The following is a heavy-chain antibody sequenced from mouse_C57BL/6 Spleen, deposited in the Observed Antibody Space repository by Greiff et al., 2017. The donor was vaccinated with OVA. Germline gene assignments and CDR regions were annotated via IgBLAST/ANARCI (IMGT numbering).Heavy chain of an antibody. CDR1: GYTFTDYY. V-gene: IGHV1-26*01. J-gene: IGHJ4*01. CDR2: INPNNGGT. CDR3: ARWRDYDDYPRDAMDY. Sequence: EVQLQQSGPELVKPGASVKISCKASGYTFTDYYMNWVKQSHGKSLEWIGDINPNNGGTSYNQKFKGKATLTVDKSSSTAYMELRSLTSEDSAVYYCARWRDYDDYPRDAMDYWGQGTSVTVSS. D-gene: IGHD2-13*01.